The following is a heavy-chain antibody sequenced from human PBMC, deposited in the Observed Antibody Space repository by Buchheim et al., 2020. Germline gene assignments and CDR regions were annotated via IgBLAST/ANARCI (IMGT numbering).Heavy chain of an antibody. V-gene: IGHV3-33*01. CDR3: ARESHQAVSDY. CDR2: IWYDGSNP. J-gene: IGHJ4*02. Sequence: QVLLVESGGGVVQPGRSLRLSCAASGFTLSNYGMHWVRQAPGKGLEWVAAIWYDGSNPYYTDSVKGRFTISRDNSKNTLYLQMNSLRAEDTAVYYCARESHQAVSDYWGQGTL. D-gene: IGHD1-14*01. CDR1: GFTLSNYG.